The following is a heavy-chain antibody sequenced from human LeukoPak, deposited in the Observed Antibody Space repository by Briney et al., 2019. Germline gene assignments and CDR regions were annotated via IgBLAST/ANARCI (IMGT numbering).Heavy chain of an antibody. CDR3: ARGSSGWYYFDN. CDR1: GGSISNYY. V-gene: IGHV4-4*07. J-gene: IGHJ4*02. Sequence: SETLSLTCTVSGGSISNYYWSWIRQPAGKGLEGIGRIYSNGNTNYNPSLKSRVTMSVDTSKNQFSLKLSSVTAADTAVYYCARGSSGWYYFDNWGQGTLVAVSS. CDR2: IYSNGNT. D-gene: IGHD6-19*01.